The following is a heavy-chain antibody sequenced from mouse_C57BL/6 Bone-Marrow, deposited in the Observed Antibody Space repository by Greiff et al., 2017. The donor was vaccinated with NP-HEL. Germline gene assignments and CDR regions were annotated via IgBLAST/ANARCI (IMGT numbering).Heavy chain of an antibody. J-gene: IGHJ2*01. CDR1: GYTFTDYE. Sequence: QVHVKQSGAELVRPGASVTLSCKASGYTFTDYEMHWVKQTPVHGLEWIGAIDPETGGTAYNQKFKGKAILTADKSSSTAYMELRSLTSEDSAVYYCTRGVYYGSDYWGQGTTLTVSS. D-gene: IGHD2-2*01. V-gene: IGHV1-15*01. CDR3: TRGVYYGSDY. CDR2: IDPETGGT.